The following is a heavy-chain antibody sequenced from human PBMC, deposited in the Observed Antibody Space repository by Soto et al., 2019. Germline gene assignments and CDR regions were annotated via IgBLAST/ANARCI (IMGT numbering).Heavy chain of an antibody. CDR3: ASEELPADYYYGMDV. CDR1: GGTFSSYA. V-gene: IGHV1-69*13. CDR2: IIPIFGTA. D-gene: IGHD1-26*01. J-gene: IGHJ6*02. Sequence: SVKVSCKASGGTFSSYAISWVRQAPGQGLEWMGGIIPIFGTANYAQKFQGRVTITADESTSTAYMELSSLRSEDTAVYYCASEELPADYYYGMDVWGQGTPVTVSS.